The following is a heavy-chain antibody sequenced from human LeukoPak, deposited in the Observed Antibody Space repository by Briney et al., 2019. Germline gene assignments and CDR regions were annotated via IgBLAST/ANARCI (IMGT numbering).Heavy chain of an antibody. V-gene: IGHV4-34*01. Sequence: SETLTLTCAVYGGSFSGYYWSWIRQPPGKGLEWIGEINHSGSTNYNPSLKSRVTISVDTSKNQFSLKLSSVTAADTAVYYCARAHLTGYGYWGQGTLVTVSS. CDR3: ARAHLTGYGY. CDR2: INHSGST. D-gene: IGHD7-27*01. J-gene: IGHJ4*02. CDR1: GGSFSGYY.